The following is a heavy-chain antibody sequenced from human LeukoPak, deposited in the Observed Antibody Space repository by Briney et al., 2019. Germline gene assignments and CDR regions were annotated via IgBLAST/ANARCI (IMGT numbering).Heavy chain of an antibody. Sequence: SETLSLTCTVSGGSISSYYWSWIRQPPGKGLEWIGYIYYSGSTNYNPSLKSRDTISVDTSKNQFSLKLSSVTAANTAVYYCARDGRWGNWFDPWGQGTLVTVSS. J-gene: IGHJ5*02. CDR3: ARDGRWGNWFDP. V-gene: IGHV4-59*01. CDR1: GGSISSYY. D-gene: IGHD4-23*01. CDR2: IYYSGST.